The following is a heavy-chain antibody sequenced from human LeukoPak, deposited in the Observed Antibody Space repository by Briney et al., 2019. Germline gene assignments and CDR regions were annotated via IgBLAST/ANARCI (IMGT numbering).Heavy chain of an antibody. CDR3: ARGDETRITIFGVVIIAFDI. CDR2: ISWNSGSI. V-gene: IGHV3-9*01. J-gene: IGHJ3*02. D-gene: IGHD3-3*01. CDR1: GFTFDDYA. Sequence: PGGSLRLSCAASGFTFDDYAMHWVRQAPGKGLEWVSGISWNSGSIGYADSVKGRFTISRDNAKNSLYLQMNSLRAGDTAVYYCARGDETRITIFGVVIIAFDIWGQGTMVTVSS.